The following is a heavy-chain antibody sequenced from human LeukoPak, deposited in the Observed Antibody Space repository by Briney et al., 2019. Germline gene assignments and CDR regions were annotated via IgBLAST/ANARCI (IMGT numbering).Heavy chain of an antibody. J-gene: IGHJ4*02. CDR3: ARQSISGSSLSYFDY. D-gene: IGHD3-22*01. CDR2: NYDSGST. Sequence: SETLSLTCTVSGGSISSYYWSWIRQPPGKGLEWIGNNYDSGSTNYNPSLKSRLTISVDTSKNQCSLKLSSVTAADTAVYYCARQSISGSSLSYFDYWGQGTLVNVSS. CDR1: GGSISSYY. V-gene: IGHV4-59*01.